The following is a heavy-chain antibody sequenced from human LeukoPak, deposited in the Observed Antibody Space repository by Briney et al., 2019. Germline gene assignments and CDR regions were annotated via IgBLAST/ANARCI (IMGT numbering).Heavy chain of an antibody. V-gene: IGHV4-59*08. CDR3: ARWYSSGWAFDY. Sequence: SETLSLTCTVSGGTVSSYYWNWIRQPPGKGLEWIGYIHYNGSTKYNPSFKSRVTISLDTSRNQFSLKLSSVTAADTAVYYCARWYSSGWAFDYWGQGTLVTVSS. D-gene: IGHD6-19*01. J-gene: IGHJ4*02. CDR2: IHYNGST. CDR1: GGTVSSYY.